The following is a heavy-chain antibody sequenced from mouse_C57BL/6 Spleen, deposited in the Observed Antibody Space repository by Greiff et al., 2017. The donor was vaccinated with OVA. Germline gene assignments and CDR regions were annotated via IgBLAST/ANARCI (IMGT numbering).Heavy chain of an antibody. D-gene: IGHD2-4*01. CDR2: IYIGNGYT. CDR1: GYTFTSYG. J-gene: IGHJ4*01. V-gene: IGHV1-58*01. Sequence: DVKLQESGAELVRPGSSVKMSCKTSGYTFTSYGINWVKQRPGQGLEWIGYIYIGNGYTEYNEKFKGKATLTSDTSSSTAYMQLSSLTSEDSAIYFCASLYDYDGGYAMDYWGQGTSVTVSS. CDR3: ASLYDYDGGYAMDY.